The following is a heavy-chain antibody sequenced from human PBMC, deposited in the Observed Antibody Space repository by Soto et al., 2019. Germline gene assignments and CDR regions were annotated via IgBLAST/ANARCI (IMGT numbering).Heavy chain of an antibody. J-gene: IGHJ4*02. V-gene: IGHV3-23*01. CDR3: VTNLSGSSRWPLEVDF. Sequence: EVQLLESGGGLVQPGGSLRLSCAASGFTFRNYAMSWVRQAPGKGLEWVSAISGDGGTTYYADSVKGRFTISRDNSKNTRYLQLNTLRAEHTASYDCVTNLSGSSRWPLEVDFWRQGTVVTVSP. CDR2: ISGDGGTT. D-gene: IGHD6-13*01. CDR1: GFTFRNYA.